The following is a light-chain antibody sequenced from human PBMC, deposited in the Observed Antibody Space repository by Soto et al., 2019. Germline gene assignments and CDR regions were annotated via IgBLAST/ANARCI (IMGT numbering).Light chain of an antibody. CDR2: GAS. CDR3: QQYGSSRWT. J-gene: IGKJ1*01. Sequence: EIVLTQSPGTLSLSAGERATLSCRASQSGSGSYLAWYQQRPGQAPRLLSYGASSRATGIPDRFSGSGSGTDFTLTITRLEPEDFAVYYCQQYGSSRWTFGRGTKVDIK. V-gene: IGKV3-20*01. CDR1: QSGSGSY.